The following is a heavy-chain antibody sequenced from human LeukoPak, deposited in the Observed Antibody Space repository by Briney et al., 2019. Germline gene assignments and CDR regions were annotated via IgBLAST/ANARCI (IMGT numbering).Heavy chain of an antibody. CDR1: GGSFSGYY. CDR3: ARGYGDPPYYYYGMDV. Sequence: SETLSLTCAVYGGSFSGYYWSWIRQPPGKGLEWIGEINHSGSTNYNPSLKSRVTISVDTSKNQFSLKLSSVTAADTAVYYCARGYGDPPYYYYGMDVWGQGTTVTVSS. J-gene: IGHJ6*02. V-gene: IGHV4-34*01. CDR2: INHSGST. D-gene: IGHD4-17*01.